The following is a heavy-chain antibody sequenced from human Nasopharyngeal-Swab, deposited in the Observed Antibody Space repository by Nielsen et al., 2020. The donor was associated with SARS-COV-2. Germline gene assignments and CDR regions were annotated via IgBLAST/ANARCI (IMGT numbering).Heavy chain of an antibody. Sequence: GESLKISCAASGFTFTSYAMHWVRQAPGKGLEWVAVISYDGSSSYYAGSVKGRFIISGDNSKNTLYLQMSSLRDEDTAVYYCAKGGSLSGSWDWGQGTLVTVSS. CDR2: ISYDGSSS. J-gene: IGHJ4*02. CDR1: GFTFTSYA. D-gene: IGHD1-26*01. V-gene: IGHV3-30*04. CDR3: AKGGSLSGSWD.